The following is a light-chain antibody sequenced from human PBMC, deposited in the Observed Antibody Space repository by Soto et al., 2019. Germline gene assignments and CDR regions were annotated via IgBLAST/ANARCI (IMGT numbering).Light chain of an antibody. V-gene: IGLV2-14*01. Sequence: QSALAQPRSVSGSPGQSVTISCTGTSSDVGGYNYVSWYQHRPGKAPRLMIYEVRNRLSGVSNRFSGSKSCNTASLTISGLQSEDEADYYCTSYTPTGALVFGSGTKV. J-gene: IGLJ6*01. CDR2: EVR. CDR1: SSDVGGYNY. CDR3: TSYTPTGALV.